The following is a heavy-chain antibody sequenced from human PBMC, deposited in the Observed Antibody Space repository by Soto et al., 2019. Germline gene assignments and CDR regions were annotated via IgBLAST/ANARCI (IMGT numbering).Heavy chain of an antibody. D-gene: IGHD3-9*01. CDR3: TTEELTDY. V-gene: IGHV3-15*01. CDR2: IKTKIDGGTA. CDR1: GFSFINAW. J-gene: IGHJ4*02. Sequence: PGGSLRLSCAASGFSFINAWMSWVRQAPGKGLEWVGRIKTKIDGGTADYAAPVKGRFTISRDDSTKTLFLQMNGLKTEDTAVYFCTTEELTDYWGQGTLVTVSS.